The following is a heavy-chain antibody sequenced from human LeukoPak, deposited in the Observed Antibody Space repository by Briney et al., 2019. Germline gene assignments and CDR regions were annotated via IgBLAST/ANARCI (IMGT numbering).Heavy chain of an antibody. D-gene: IGHD1-1*01. CDR2: IIPILGIA. CDR3: ARIATSRFVSTTWFDP. J-gene: IGHJ5*02. CDR1: GGTFSSYA. Sequence: SVKVSCKASGGTFSSYAISWVRQAPGQGLEWMGRIIPILGIANYAQKFQGRVTITADKSTSTAYMELSSLRSEDTAVYYCARIATSRFVSTTWFDPWGQGTLVTVSP. V-gene: IGHV1-69*04.